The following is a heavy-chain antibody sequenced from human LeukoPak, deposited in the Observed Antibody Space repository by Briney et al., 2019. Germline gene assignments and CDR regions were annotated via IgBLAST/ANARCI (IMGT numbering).Heavy chain of an antibody. V-gene: IGHV3-21*04. D-gene: IGHD1-1*01. CDR2: ISPSSSYI. CDR3: AKSTPLSNDHRDY. J-gene: IGHJ4*02. CDR1: GFTFSSSS. Sequence: GGSLRLSCAASGFTFSSSSMNWVRQAPGKGLEFVSSISPSSSYIYYADSVKGRFTISRDNSKNTLYLQMNSLRAEDTAVYYCAKSTPLSNDHRDYWGQGTLVTVSS.